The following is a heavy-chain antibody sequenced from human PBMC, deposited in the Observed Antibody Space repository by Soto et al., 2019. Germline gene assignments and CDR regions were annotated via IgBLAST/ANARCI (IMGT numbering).Heavy chain of an antibody. Sequence: QDQLVQSGAEVKKPGSSVKVSCKASGGTFSSHTFSCVRQAPGQGLEWMGRIIPALGTATYAQKFQGRVTITADESATTVYMELNSLRSEDTAVYYCARPDFGDYWYFDLWGRCTLVTVSS. CDR1: GGTFSSHT. CDR3: ARPDFGDYWYFDL. J-gene: IGHJ2*01. D-gene: IGHD4-17*01. CDR2: IIPALGTA. V-gene: IGHV1-69*08.